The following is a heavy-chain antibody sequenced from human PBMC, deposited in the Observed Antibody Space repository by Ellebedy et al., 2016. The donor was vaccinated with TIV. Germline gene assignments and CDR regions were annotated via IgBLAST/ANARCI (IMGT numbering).Heavy chain of an antibody. V-gene: IGHV3-21*01. CDR3: ARDLGPWRDYYYNGMDV. Sequence: GESLKISCAASGSTFSSYSMNWVRQAPGKGLEWVSSISSSSSYIYYADSVKGRFTISRDNAKNSLYLQMNSLRAEDTAVYYCARDLGPWRDYYYNGMDVWGQGATVTVSS. D-gene: IGHD3-16*01. CDR2: ISSSSSYI. J-gene: IGHJ6*02. CDR1: GSTFSSYS.